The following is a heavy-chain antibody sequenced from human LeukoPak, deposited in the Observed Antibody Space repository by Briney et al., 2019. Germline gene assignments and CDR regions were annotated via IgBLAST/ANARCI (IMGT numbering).Heavy chain of an antibody. CDR3: ARGTNSLHDY. V-gene: IGHV3-74*01. J-gene: IGHJ4*02. D-gene: IGHD1/OR15-1a*01. CDR1: GFTFSSYW. CDR2: ISIEGSST. Sequence: PGGSLRLSCAASGFTFSSYWMHWVRQGPGKGVMWVSDISIEGSSTNYADSVKGRFTISRDNAKNTLYLQMNSLRAEDTAVYYCARGTNSLHDYWGQGTLVTVSS.